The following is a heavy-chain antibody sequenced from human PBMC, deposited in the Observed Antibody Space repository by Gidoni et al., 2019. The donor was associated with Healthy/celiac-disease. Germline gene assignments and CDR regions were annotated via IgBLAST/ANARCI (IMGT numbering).Heavy chain of an antibody. CDR3: AKAAGRGVIKPYLNWFDP. J-gene: IGHJ5*02. V-gene: IGHV3-23*01. CDR2: IRGSGVST. Sequence: EVQLLESGGGLVQPGGSLRLSCAASGFTFSSYARCGVRQARGKGLEWGPAIRGSGVSTYYADSVKGRFTISRDNSKNTRYLQMNSLRAEDTAVYYCAKAAGRGVIKPYLNWFDPWGQGTLVTVSS. D-gene: IGHD3-3*01. CDR1: GFTFSSYA.